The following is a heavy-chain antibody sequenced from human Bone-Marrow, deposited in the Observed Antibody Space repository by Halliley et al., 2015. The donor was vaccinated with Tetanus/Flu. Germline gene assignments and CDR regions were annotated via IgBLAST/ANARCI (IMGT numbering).Heavy chain of an antibody. Sequence: SLRLSCAASGFTFSNYAINWVRQAPGKGLEWVSGISGSGTSTSYADSVKGRFTNSRDNSKSTLFLQMDSLRADDTAVYFCAVAAYTTYDFDFWGQGTLVTVSS. J-gene: IGHJ4*02. CDR3: AVAAYTTYDFDF. CDR1: GFTFSNYA. D-gene: IGHD3-3*01. V-gene: IGHV3-23*01. CDR2: ISGSGTST.